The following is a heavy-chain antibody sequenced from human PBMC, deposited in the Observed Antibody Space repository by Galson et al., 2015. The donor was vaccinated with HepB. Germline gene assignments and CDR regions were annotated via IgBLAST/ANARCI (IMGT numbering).Heavy chain of an antibody. CDR3: AKDNASRGFDS. D-gene: IGHD2-8*01. Sequence: SLRLPCAASGFTFNIYGLTWVRQAPGKGLEWVSSISDSGQSYYADSVKGRFTISRDNSKTALYLQINSLRAEDTAVYYCAKDNASRGFDSWGQGTLVTVSP. J-gene: IGHJ4*02. CDR1: GFTFNIYG. V-gene: IGHV3-23*01. CDR2: ISDSGQS.